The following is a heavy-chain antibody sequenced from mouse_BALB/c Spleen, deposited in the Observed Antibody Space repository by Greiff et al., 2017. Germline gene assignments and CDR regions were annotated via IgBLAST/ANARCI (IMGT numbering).Heavy chain of an antibody. J-gene: IGHJ4*01. V-gene: IGHV3-8*02. CDR2: ISYSGST. CDR3: ARYRVYDYDRAMDY. D-gene: IGHD2-4*01. CDR1: GDSITSGY. Sequence: EVKLQESGPSLVKPSQTLSLTCSVTGDSITSGYWNWIRKFPGNKLEYMGYISYSGSTYYNPSLKSRISITRDTSKNQYYLQLNSVTTEDTATYYCARYRVYDYDRAMDYWGQGTSVTVSS.